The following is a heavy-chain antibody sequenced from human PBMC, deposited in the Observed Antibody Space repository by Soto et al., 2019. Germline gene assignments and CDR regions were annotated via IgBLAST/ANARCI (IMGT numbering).Heavy chain of an antibody. CDR1: GYTFTSYA. D-gene: IGHD3-3*01. Sequence: GASVKVSCKASGYTFTSYAMHWVRRAPGQRLEWMGWINAGNGNTKYSQKFQGRVTITRDTSASTAYMELSSLRSEDTAVYYCARVYEYYYYYGMDVWGQGTTVTVSS. CDR3: ARVYEYYYYYGMDV. CDR2: INAGNGNT. V-gene: IGHV1-3*01. J-gene: IGHJ6*02.